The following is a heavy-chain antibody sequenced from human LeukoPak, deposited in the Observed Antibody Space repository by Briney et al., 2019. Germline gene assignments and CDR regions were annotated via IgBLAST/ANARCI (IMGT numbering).Heavy chain of an antibody. J-gene: IGHJ4*02. CDR2: IGGGDT. V-gene: IGHV3-23*01. Sequence: GGSLRLSCSASGFTFRNFAISWVRQAPGKGLEWVSSIGGGDTHYADSVKGRFTISRDDSRSTVDLQMSSLRAEDTAVYYCAKDGQSFNSMYDYFDSWGQGTLVTVSS. CDR3: AKDGQSFNSMYDYFDS. D-gene: IGHD2-8*01. CDR1: GFTFRNFA.